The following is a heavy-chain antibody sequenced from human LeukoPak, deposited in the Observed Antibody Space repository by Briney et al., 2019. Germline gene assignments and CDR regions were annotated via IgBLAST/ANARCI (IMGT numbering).Heavy chain of an antibody. J-gene: IGHJ4*02. D-gene: IGHD3-22*01. CDR1: GFTVSSNY. V-gene: IGHV3-66*01. Sequence: GGSLRLSCAASGFTVSSNYMSWVRQAPGKGLEWVSVIYSGGSTYYADSVKGRFTISRDNSKNTLYLQMNSLRAEDTAVYYCARGDGAYYYDSSGYYPSLYFDYWGQGTLVTVSS. CDR3: ARGDGAYYYDSSGYYPSLYFDY. CDR2: IYSGGST.